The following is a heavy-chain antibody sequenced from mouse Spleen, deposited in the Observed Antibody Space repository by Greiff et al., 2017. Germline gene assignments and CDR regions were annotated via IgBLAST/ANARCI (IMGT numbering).Heavy chain of an antibody. CDR1: GYTFTDYY. J-gene: IGHJ2*01. CDR2: INPYNGGT. Sequence: VQLQQSGPVLVKPGASVKMSCKASGYTFTDYYMNWVKQSHGKSLEWIGVINPYNGGTSYNQKFKGKATLTVDKSSSTAYMELNSLTSEDSAVYYCARAVYYFDYWGQGTTLTVSS. V-gene: IGHV1-19*01. CDR3: ARAVYYFDY. D-gene: IGHD3-3*01.